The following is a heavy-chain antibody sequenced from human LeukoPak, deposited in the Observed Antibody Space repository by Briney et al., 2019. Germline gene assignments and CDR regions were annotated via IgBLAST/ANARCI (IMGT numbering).Heavy chain of an antibody. CDR2: ISGGAGGA. V-gene: IGHV3-23*01. CDR3: ARLVPAAMVYFDY. J-gene: IGHJ4*02. Sequence: PGGSLRLSCAASGFTFSSYAMNWVRQAPGKGLEWVSSISGGAGGAAYADSVKGRFTMSRDNSKNTLYLQMNSLRAEDTAVYYCARLVPAAMVYFDYWGQGTLVTVSS. CDR1: GFTFSSYA. D-gene: IGHD2-2*01.